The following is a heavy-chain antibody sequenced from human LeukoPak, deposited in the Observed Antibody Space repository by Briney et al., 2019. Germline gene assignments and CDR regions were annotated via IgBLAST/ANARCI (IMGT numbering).Heavy chain of an antibody. CDR2: INTDGNII. Sequence: GGSLRLSCAASGFTFSTYWMHWVRQAPGKGLVWVSRINTDGNIISYADSVKGRFTISRDNAKSTVHLQMNSLRVEDTAVYYCVRGSMYSSSSPHHWGQGTLVTVSS. J-gene: IGHJ4*02. D-gene: IGHD6-6*01. CDR1: GFTFSTYW. V-gene: IGHV3-74*01. CDR3: VRGSMYSSSSPHH.